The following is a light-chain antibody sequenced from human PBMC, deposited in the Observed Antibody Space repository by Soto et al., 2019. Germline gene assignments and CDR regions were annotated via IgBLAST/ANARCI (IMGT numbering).Light chain of an antibody. CDR1: SSDIGAYNF. CDR3: TSWTTSTTMI. J-gene: IGLJ2*01. CDR2: DVN. V-gene: IGLV2-14*03. Sequence: LTQPASVSGSPGQSITISCTGTSSDIGAYNFVSWYQQHPGKAPKLMLYDVNIRPSGVSNRFSGSKSGNTASLTISGLQAEDEADYYCTSWTTSTTMIFGGGTKATVL.